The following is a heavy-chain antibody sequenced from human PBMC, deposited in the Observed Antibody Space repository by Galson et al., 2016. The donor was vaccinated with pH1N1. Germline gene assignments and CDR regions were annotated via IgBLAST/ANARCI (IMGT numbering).Heavy chain of an antibody. J-gene: IGHJ4*02. V-gene: IGHV5-51*01. D-gene: IGHD1-1*01. CDR2: IYPGDSDT. CDR1: GYSFTHYW. Sequence: QSGAEVKKPGESLKISCRGSGYSFTHYWIAWVRQMPGKGLEWVGIIYPGDSDTRYSPSFQGRVTISADKSITTAYLQWSSLKASDTAMYYCARGYRWNDEVQFGYWGQGTLGTVSS. CDR3: ARGYRWNDEVQFGY.